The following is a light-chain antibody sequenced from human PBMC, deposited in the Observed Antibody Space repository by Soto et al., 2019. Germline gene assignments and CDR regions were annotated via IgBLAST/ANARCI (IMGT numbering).Light chain of an antibody. J-gene: IGKJ4*01. CDR3: QQFNSYPLT. V-gene: IGKV1-13*02. Sequence: AIQLTQSTSSLSASVGDRVTITCRASQGISSALAWYQQKPGKDPKLLIYDASSLESGVPSRFSGSGSGTDFTLTISSLQPEDFATYYCQQFNSYPLTFGGGTKVEIK. CDR1: QGISSA. CDR2: DAS.